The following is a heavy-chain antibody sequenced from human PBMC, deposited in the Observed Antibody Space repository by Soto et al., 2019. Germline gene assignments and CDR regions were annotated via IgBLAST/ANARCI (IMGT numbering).Heavy chain of an antibody. D-gene: IGHD3-3*01. CDR1: GFTFSRNA. Sequence: GGSLRLSCAASGFTFSRNAMSWVRQAPGKGLDWVSAISGSGDSTYYTDSVKGRFTISRDNSKNTLYLQMNSLRAEDTAIYYCAKGPTIFGVVITFEYYYGLDVWGQGTTVTVSS. CDR2: ISGSGDST. J-gene: IGHJ6*02. CDR3: AKGPTIFGVVITFEYYYGLDV. V-gene: IGHV3-23*01.